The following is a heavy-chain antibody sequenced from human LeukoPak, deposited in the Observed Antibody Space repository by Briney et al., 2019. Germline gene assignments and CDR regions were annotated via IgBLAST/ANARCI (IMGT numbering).Heavy chain of an antibody. Sequence: PGGSLRLSCTASGFTFGDYAMNWFRQAPGKGLEWVSFIRSKAYGGATEYAASVRGRFTISRDDSKSIAYLQMNSLKTEDTAVYYCVKETGITGAGDCWGQGTLVTVSS. V-gene: IGHV3-49*03. CDR3: VKETGITGAGDC. CDR1: GFTFGDYA. CDR2: IRSKAYGGAT. D-gene: IGHD1-20*01. J-gene: IGHJ4*02.